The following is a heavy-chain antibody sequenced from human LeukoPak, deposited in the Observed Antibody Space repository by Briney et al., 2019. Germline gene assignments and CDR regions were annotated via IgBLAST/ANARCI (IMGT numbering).Heavy chain of an antibody. D-gene: IGHD5-12*01. CDR3: AREGTITAYNFDY. CDR1: GFAFSSYW. V-gene: IGHV3-7*05. Sequence: GGSLRLPCAASGFAFSSYWMSWVRQAPGKGLEWVANMKYDGSEIYYVDSVKGRFTISRDNAKNSLYLQMNSLRAEDTAVYYCAREGTITAYNFDYWGQGILVTVSS. CDR2: MKYDGSEI. J-gene: IGHJ4*02.